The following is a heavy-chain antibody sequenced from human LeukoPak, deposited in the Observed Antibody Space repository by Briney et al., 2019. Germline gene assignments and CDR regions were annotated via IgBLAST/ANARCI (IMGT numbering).Heavy chain of an antibody. CDR3: ARVEDRDYVWGSYRLADY. CDR2: ISAHNGNT. D-gene: IGHD3-16*02. Sequence: GASVKVSCKASGYTFASYGISWVRQAPGQGLEWMGWISAHNGNTNYAQKLQGRVTMTTDKSTSTAYMELRSLISDDTAVYYCARVEDRDYVWGSYRLADYWGQGTLVTVSS. CDR1: GYTFASYG. V-gene: IGHV1-18*04. J-gene: IGHJ4*02.